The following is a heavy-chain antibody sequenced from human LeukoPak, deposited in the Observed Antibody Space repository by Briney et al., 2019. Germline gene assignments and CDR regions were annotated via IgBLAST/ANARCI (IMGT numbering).Heavy chain of an antibody. V-gene: IGHV1-18*01. Sequence: ASVKVSCKASGYTFTTYGISWVPQAPGQGRECMGWITAFNGNTHYTQKFQGRVTMTTDTSTSTAYMELRSLRSDDTAVYYCARGSTARYYYDSSGYYRGAVDYWGQGTLVTISS. CDR3: ARGSTARYYYDSSGYYRGAVDY. CDR1: GYTFTTYG. D-gene: IGHD3-22*01. J-gene: IGHJ4*02. CDR2: ITAFNGNT.